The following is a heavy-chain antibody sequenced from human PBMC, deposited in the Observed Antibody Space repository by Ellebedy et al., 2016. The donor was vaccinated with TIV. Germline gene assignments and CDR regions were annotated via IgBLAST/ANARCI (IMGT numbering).Heavy chain of an antibody. CDR1: GFTVSSNY. CDR2: IYSGGST. J-gene: IGHJ6*02. Sequence: GESLKISXAASGFTVSSNYMSWVRQAPGKGLEWVSVIYSGGSTYYADSVKGRFTISRDNSENTLYLQMNSLRAEDTAVYYCARDHRDYYYYYGMDVWGQGTTVTVSS. V-gene: IGHV3-66*01. CDR3: ARDHRDYYYYYGMDV. D-gene: IGHD1-14*01.